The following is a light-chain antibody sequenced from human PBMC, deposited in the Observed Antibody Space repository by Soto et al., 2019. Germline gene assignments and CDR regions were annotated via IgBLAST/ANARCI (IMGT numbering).Light chain of an antibody. J-gene: IGLJ2*01. Sequence: QSPLAQPPSASGSPGQSVTISCTGTSSDVGAYNYVSWYQQHPGKAPKLVIYEVTERPSGVPERFSGSKSGSTASLTVSGLQAEDEALYYCASYAGNNNFVLFGGGTKVTVL. CDR3: ASYAGNNNFVL. CDR2: EVT. CDR1: SSDVGAYNY. V-gene: IGLV2-8*01.